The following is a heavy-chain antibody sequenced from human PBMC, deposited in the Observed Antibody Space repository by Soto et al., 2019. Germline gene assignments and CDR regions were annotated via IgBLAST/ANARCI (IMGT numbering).Heavy chain of an antibody. J-gene: IGHJ4*02. CDR3: ARDSYGVDY. CDR1: GFTFSSYG. V-gene: IGHV3-33*01. CDR2: IWYDGSNK. D-gene: IGHD1-26*01. Sequence: QVQLVESGGGVVQPGRSLRLSCAASGFTFSSYGMHWVRQAPGKGLEWVAVIWYDGSNKYYADSVKCRFTISRDNSKNTLYLQMNSLRAEDTAVYYCARDSYGVDYWGQGTLVTVSS.